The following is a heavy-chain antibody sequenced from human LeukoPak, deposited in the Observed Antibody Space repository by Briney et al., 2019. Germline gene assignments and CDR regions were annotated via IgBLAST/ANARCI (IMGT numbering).Heavy chain of an antibody. V-gene: IGHV3-7*01. D-gene: IGHD2-8*02. Sequence: GGSLRLSCEASGFTFSIYSMNWVRQVPGKGLEWVASINQDGSEKYYVDSVKGRFTVSRDNAKNSVYLQMNSLRTEDTAIYYCAGAWSRVDGFDIWGQGTMVTVSS. J-gene: IGHJ3*02. CDR1: GFTFSIYS. CDR3: AGAWSRVDGFDI. CDR2: INQDGSEK.